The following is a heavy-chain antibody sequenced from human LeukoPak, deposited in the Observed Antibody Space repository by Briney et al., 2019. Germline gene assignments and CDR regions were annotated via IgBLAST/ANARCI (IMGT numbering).Heavy chain of an antibody. CDR1: GFTFSNYG. CDR2: ISFDGSNK. D-gene: IGHD6-13*01. V-gene: IGHV3-30*03. CDR3: ARGVAAGGIRYFDL. J-gene: IGHJ2*01. Sequence: GGSLRLSCAASGFTFSNYGMHWVRQAPGKGLEWVAVISFDGSNKYYADSVKGRFAISRDSSKNTLYLQMNSLRAEDTAVYYCARGVAAGGIRYFDLWGRGTLVTVSS.